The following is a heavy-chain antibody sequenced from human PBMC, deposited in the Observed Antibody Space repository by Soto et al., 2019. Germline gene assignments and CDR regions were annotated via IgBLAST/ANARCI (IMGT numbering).Heavy chain of an antibody. Sequence: GGSLRLSCAASGFTFSSYWMSWVRQAPGKGLEWVANIKQDGSEKYYVDSVKGRFTISRDNAKNSLYLQMNSLRAEDTAVYYCARDSGSYLPAYYFDYWGQGTLVTVSS. D-gene: IGHD1-26*01. J-gene: IGHJ4*02. V-gene: IGHV3-7*05. CDR2: IKQDGSEK. CDR3: ARDSGSYLPAYYFDY. CDR1: GFTFSSYW.